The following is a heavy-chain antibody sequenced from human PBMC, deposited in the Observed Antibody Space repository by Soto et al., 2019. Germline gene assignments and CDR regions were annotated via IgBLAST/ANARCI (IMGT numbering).Heavy chain of an antibody. V-gene: IGHV1-2*02. CDR2: INPNSGGT. CDR1: GYTFIGYY. Sequence: ASVKVSCKASGYTFIGYYIHWVRQAPGQGLEWMGWINPNSGGTNYAQRFQGRVTMTRDRSISTAYMELSRLKSDDTAVYYCAREWGLLPYYVMNVWGHGTAVTVSS. CDR3: AREWGLLPYYVMNV. J-gene: IGHJ6*02. D-gene: IGHD7-27*01.